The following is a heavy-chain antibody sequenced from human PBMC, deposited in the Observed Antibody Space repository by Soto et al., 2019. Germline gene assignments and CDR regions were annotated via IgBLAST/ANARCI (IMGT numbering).Heavy chain of an antibody. D-gene: IGHD1-26*01. J-gene: IGHJ4*02. Sequence: SVKVSCKASGAIFSTYGITWVRQAPGQGLEWMGGIMPFIGTVKYAQKFQGGVTITADKSTTTVYMELSSLRSEDTAVYYCAREGYSGSYFDYWGQGTPVTVSS. V-gene: IGHV1-69*06. CDR2: IMPFIGTV. CDR3: AREGYSGSYFDY. CDR1: GAIFSTYG.